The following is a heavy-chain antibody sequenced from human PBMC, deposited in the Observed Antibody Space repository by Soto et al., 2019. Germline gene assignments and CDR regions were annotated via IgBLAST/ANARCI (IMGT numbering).Heavy chain of an antibody. CDR3: ARTWGSIDY. D-gene: IGHD3-16*01. CDR2: MNPNSGNT. CDR1: GYPFTSCD. J-gene: IGHJ4*02. Sequence: ASVTVSCKTSGYPFTSCDINWVRQATGQGLEWMGWMNPNSGNTGSAQKFQGRVTMTRDTSTSTAYMELSSLSSEDTGVYYCARTWGSIDYWGRGTLVTVSS. V-gene: IGHV1-8*01.